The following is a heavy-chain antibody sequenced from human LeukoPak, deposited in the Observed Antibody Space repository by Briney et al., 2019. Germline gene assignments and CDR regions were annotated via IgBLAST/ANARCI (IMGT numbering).Heavy chain of an antibody. Sequence: GGSLRLSCAASGFTFSSYSMNWVRQAPGKGLEWVSSIGSSGSYIYYADSVKGRFTISRDNAKNSLYLQMNSLRAEDTAVYYCARCIEEAAPTPSYNWFDPWGQGTLVTVSS. CDR2: IGSSGSYI. V-gene: IGHV3-21*01. CDR1: GFTFSSYS. D-gene: IGHD6-6*01. J-gene: IGHJ5*02. CDR3: ARCIEEAAPTPSYNWFDP.